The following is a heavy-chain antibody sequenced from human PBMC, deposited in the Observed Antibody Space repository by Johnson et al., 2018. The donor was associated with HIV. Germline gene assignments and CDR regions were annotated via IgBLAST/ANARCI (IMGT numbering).Heavy chain of an antibody. CDR1: GFSFTNYW. V-gene: IGHV3-7*01. CDR2: IKQDGSKK. J-gene: IGHJ3*02. Sequence: VQLVESGGGVVQPGRSLRLSCAASGFSFTNYWMSWVRQAPGKGLEWVANIKQDGSKKYYVGSVRGRFTISRDNANSSVILQMNSLRAEDTAVYYCARGSVAGTYLHDAFDIWGQGTMVTVSS. D-gene: IGHD1/OR15-1a*01. CDR3: ARGSVAGTYLHDAFDI.